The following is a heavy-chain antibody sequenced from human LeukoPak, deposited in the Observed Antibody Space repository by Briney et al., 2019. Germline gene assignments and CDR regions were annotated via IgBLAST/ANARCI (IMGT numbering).Heavy chain of an antibody. Sequence: GESLKISCKGSGYSFTSYWIAWVRQMPGKGLEWMGIIYPGDSDTKYSPSFQGQVTISADKSISTAYLQWSSLKASDTAMYYCARHMDSGSGSYYSSGSYYKTYYYGMDVWGQGTTVTVSS. CDR3: ARHMDSGSGSYYSSGSYYKTYYYGMDV. CDR1: GYSFTSYW. D-gene: IGHD3-10*01. V-gene: IGHV5-51*01. CDR2: IYPGDSDT. J-gene: IGHJ6*02.